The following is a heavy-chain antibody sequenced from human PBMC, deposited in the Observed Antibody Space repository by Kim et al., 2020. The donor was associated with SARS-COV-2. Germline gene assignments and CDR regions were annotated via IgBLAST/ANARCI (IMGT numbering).Heavy chain of an antibody. V-gene: IGHV1-24*01. D-gene: IGHD3-10*01. CDR2: FDPEDGET. CDR1: GYTLTELS. J-gene: IGHJ4*02. CDR3: ATYASGSRYFDL. Sequence: ASVKVSCKVSGYTLTELSMHWVRQAPGKGLEWMGGFDPEDGETIYAQKFQGRVTMTEGTATDTGYMELSSLRSEDTAVYYCATYASGSRYFDLWGQGTL.